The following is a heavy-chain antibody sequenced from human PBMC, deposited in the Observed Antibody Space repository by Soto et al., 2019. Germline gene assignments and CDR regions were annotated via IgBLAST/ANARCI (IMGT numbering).Heavy chain of an antibody. J-gene: IGHJ6*02. V-gene: IGHV1-69*13. Sequence: ASVNVSCKASGGTFSSYAISWVRQAPGQGLEWMGGIIPIFGTANYAQKFQGRVTITADESTSTAYMELSSLRSEDTAVYYCARLMVRGVIITSNYYYYGMDVWGQGTTVTVSS. CDR3: ARLMVRGVIITSNYYYYGMDV. CDR2: IIPIFGTA. D-gene: IGHD3-10*01. CDR1: GGTFSSYA.